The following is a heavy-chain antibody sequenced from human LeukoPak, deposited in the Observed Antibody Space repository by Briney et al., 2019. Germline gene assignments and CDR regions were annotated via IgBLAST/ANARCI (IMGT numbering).Heavy chain of an antibody. CDR2: IIPICGTA. CDR1: GGTFSSYA. D-gene: IGHD6-13*01. J-gene: IGHJ5*02. CDR3: ARATRGYSSSWYDSSWFDP. Sequence: GASVKVSCKASGGTFSSYAISWVRQAPGQGLEWIGGIIPICGTAYYAHKVQGRVTITTDESTSTAYMELSSLRSEDTAVYSCARATRGYSSSWYDSSWFDPWGQGTLVTVSS. V-gene: IGHV1-69*05.